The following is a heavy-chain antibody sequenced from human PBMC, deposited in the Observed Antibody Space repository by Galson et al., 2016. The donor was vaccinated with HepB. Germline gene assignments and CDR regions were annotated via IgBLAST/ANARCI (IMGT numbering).Heavy chain of an antibody. CDR3: TKLYCGDGSCYPRPYYFDY. CDR1: GFTFSRHA. CDR2: VRTTDVRSGPKT. J-gene: IGHJ4*02. V-gene: IGHV3-23*01. Sequence: SLRLSCAVSGFTFSRHAMSWVRQAPGKGLEWVAIVRTTDVRSGPKTFYAESVKGRFTISRDDSRNTVYLQMSSLTDADTAVYFRTKLYCGDGSCYPRPYYFDYWGQGNLVTVSS. D-gene: IGHD2-15*01.